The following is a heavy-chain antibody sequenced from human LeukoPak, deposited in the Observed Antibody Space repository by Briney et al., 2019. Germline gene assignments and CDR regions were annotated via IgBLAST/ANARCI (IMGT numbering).Heavy chain of an antibody. Sequence: ASPKASCAASVYTLSGDYMHWVRHSPGQGLEWMRWINPNSGGTNYAQKFQGRVTMNRDTSISTAYMELSRLRSDDTAVYYCARDTAPGGYYYYGMDVWGQGTTVTVSS. CDR1: VYTLSGDY. J-gene: IGHJ6*02. V-gene: IGHV1-2*02. CDR3: ARDTAPGGYYYYGMDV. CDR2: INPNSGGT. D-gene: IGHD3-10*01.